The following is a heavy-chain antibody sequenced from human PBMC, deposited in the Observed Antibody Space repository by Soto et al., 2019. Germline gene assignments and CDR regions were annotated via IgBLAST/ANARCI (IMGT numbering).Heavy chain of an antibody. Sequence: SETLSLTCTVSGGSISSGGYYWSWIRQHPGKGLEWIGYIYYSGSTYYNPSLKSRVTISVDTSKNQFSLKLSSVTAADTAVYYCARTIIAAAGNERYFQHWGQGTLVTVSS. CDR1: GGSISSGGYY. D-gene: IGHD6-13*01. CDR2: IYYSGST. V-gene: IGHV4-31*03. CDR3: ARTIIAAAGNERYFQH. J-gene: IGHJ1*01.